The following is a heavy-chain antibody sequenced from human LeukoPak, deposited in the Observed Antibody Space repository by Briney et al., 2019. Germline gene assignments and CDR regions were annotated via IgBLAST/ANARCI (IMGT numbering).Heavy chain of an antibody. CDR3: ARLEGGSYPFDN. D-gene: IGHD1-26*01. J-gene: IGHJ4*02. Sequence: GESLKISSKGSGYSFTNYWIGWVRQMPGKGLECMGIIYPGDSDTRYSPSFQGQVTISADKSISTAYLQWSGLKASDSAMYYCARLEGGSYPFDNWGQGTLVTVSS. V-gene: IGHV5-51*01. CDR2: IYPGDSDT. CDR1: GYSFTNYW.